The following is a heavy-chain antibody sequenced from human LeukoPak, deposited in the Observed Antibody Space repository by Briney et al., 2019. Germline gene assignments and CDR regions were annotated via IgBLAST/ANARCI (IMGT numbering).Heavy chain of an antibody. D-gene: IGHD3-22*01. CDR2: FDPEDGET. V-gene: IGHV1-24*01. CDR3: ATYLAQYYYDSSGSFDY. Sequence: ASVKVSCKVSGSTLTELSMHWVRQAPGKGLEWMGGFDPEDGETIYAQKFQGRVTMTEDTSTDTAYMELSSLRSEDTAVYYCATYLAQYYYDSSGSFDYWGQGTLVTVSS. CDR1: GSTLTELS. J-gene: IGHJ4*02.